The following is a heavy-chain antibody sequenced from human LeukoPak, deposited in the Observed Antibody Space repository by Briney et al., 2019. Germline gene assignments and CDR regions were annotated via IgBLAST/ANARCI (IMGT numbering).Heavy chain of an antibody. D-gene: IGHD2-15*01. J-gene: IGHJ4*02. Sequence: SETLSLTCAVSGGSISSRNWWSWVRQPPGKGLEWIGEIHHSGSTNYNSSLKSRVTISVDTSKNQFSLKLSSVTAADTAVYYCARTYCSGGSCHPLFDYWGQGTLVTVSS. CDR1: GGSISSRNW. CDR3: ARTYCSGGSCHPLFDY. CDR2: IHHSGST. V-gene: IGHV4-4*02.